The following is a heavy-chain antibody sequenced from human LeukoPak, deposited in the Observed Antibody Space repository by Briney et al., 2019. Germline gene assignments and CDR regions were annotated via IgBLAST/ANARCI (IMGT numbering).Heavy chain of an antibody. CDR3: ACPGGGNSGGY. CDR1: GFTFSSYS. J-gene: IGHJ4*02. D-gene: IGHD4-23*01. V-gene: IGHV3-21*01. Sequence: GGSLRLSCAASGFTFSSYSMNWVRQAPGQGLEWVSSISSSSSYIYYADSVKGRFAISRDNAKNSLYLQMNSLRAEDTAVYYCACPGGGNSGGYWGQGTLVTVSS. CDR2: ISSSSSYI.